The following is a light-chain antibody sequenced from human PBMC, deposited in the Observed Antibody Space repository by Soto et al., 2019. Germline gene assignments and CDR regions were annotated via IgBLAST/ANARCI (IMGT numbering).Light chain of an antibody. CDR3: LQDYNYPYT. Sequence: AIPMTQSPSSLSASVGDRVTITCRASQGIKNDVAWYQQKPGKAPKLLIYTASSLQSGVSSRFSGSGSGTDFTLTISSLQPEDFATYYCLQDYNYPYTFGQGTKLEIK. J-gene: IGKJ2*01. CDR1: QGIKND. V-gene: IGKV1-6*01. CDR2: TAS.